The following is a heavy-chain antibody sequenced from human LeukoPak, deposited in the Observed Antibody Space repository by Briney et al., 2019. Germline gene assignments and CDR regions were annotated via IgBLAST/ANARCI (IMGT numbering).Heavy chain of an antibody. D-gene: IGHD3-10*01. Sequence: GGSLRLSCAASGFTFSSYGMPWVRQAPGKGLEWVAVIWYDGSNKYYADSVKGRFTISRDNSKNTLYLQMNSLRAEDTAVYYCAKGETYYYGSGSPTDYWGQGTLVTVSS. CDR1: GFTFSSYG. CDR3: AKGETYYYGSGSPTDY. CDR2: IWYDGSNK. V-gene: IGHV3-33*06. J-gene: IGHJ4*02.